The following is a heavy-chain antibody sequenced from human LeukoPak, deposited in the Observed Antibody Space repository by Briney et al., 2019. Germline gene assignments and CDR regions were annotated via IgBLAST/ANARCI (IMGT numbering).Heavy chain of an antibody. CDR2: INPNSGGT. CDR3: ARGPSSWIQLWLSYYYGMDV. V-gene: IGHV1-2*02. CDR1: GYTFTGYY. D-gene: IGHD5-18*01. Sequence: ASVKVSCKASGYTFTGYYMHWVRQAPGQGLEWMGWINPNSGGTNYAQKFQGRVTMTRDTSTSTVYMELSSLRSEDTAVYYCARGPSSWIQLWLSYYYGMDVWGQGTTVTVSS. J-gene: IGHJ6*02.